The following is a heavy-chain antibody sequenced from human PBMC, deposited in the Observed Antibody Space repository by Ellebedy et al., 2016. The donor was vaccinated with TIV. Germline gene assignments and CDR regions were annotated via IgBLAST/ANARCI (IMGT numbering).Heavy chain of an antibody. CDR1: GGSLSSTNYY. CDR2: T. V-gene: IGHV4-39*07. D-gene: IGHD2-2*02. Sequence: MPSETLSLTCTVSGGSLSSTNYYWGWLRQPPGKGLEWIGGTDYKSSLKSRVTVSMDTSKNQLSLNLSSVTAADTAIYYCARALYSYGFGVFDYWGQGTLVTVSS. CDR3: ARALYSYGFGVFDY. J-gene: IGHJ4*02.